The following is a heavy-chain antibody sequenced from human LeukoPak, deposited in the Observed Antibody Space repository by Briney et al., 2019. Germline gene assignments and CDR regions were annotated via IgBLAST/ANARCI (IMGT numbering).Heavy chain of an antibody. CDR2: INPNSGGT. V-gene: IGHV1-2*02. CDR1: GYTFTGYY. J-gene: IGHJ5*02. D-gene: IGHD6-19*01. CDR3: ARDSSGWSYNWFDP. Sequence: GASVKVSCKASGYTFTGYYMHWVRQAPGQGLEWMGWINPNSGGTNYAQKFQGRVTMTRDTSISTAYMELSRLRSDDTAVYYRARDSSGWSYNWFDPWGQGTLVTVSS.